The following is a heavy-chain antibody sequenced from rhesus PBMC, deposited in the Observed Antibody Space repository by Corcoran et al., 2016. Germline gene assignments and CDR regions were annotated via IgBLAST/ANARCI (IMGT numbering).Heavy chain of an antibody. Sequence: EVQLVESGGGLVLPGGSLRLSCAASGFTFSDVWMNWVRQAPGKGLEWVARIKTKAEGGTAANAPSVKSRFPFSRDDSKNTLYLQMNSLKTEDTAVYYCTTGSNTVTLHDYWGLGVLVTVSS. CDR2: IKTKAEGGTA. D-gene: IGHD4-23*01. CDR3: TTGSNTVTLHDY. V-gene: IGHV3-30*01. J-gene: IGHJ4*01. CDR1: GFTFSDVW.